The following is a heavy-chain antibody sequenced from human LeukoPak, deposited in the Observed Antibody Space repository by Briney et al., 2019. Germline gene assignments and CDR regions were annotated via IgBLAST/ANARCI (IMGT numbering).Heavy chain of an antibody. D-gene: IGHD2-2*01. V-gene: IGHV1-2*06. CDR1: GYTFTGYY. CDR2: INPNSGGT. CDR3: ARDGPVPAAKDHDAFDI. J-gene: IGHJ3*02. Sequence: ASMKVSCKASGYTFTGYYMHWVRQAPGQGLEWMGRINPNSGGTNYAQKFQGRVTMTRDTSISTAYMELSRLRSDDTAVYYCARDGPVPAAKDHDAFDIWGQGTMVTVSS.